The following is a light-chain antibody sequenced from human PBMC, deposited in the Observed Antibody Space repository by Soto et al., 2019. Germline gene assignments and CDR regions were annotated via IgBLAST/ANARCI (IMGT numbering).Light chain of an antibody. J-gene: IGKJ4*01. Sequence: DVLMTQSPLSLPVTLGQPSSISCRASQSLLHSNGYNYLDWYLQKPGQSPQLLTYLGSNRASGVPDRFSGSGSGTDFTLKISRVEAEDVGVYYCMQALHTPLTFGGGTKVAI. CDR1: QSLLHSNGYNY. CDR2: LGS. V-gene: IGKV2-28*01. CDR3: MQALHTPLT.